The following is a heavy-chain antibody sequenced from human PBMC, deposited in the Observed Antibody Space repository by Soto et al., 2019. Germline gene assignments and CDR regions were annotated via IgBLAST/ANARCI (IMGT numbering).Heavy chain of an antibody. J-gene: IGHJ6*04. CDR1: GFTFSSYA. CDR2: ISGSGGST. D-gene: IGHD5-18*01. V-gene: IGHV3-23*01. CDR3: AKDSSRELWFHYCYGMDV. Sequence: GGSLRLSCAASGFTFSSYAMSWVRQAPGKGLEWVSAISGSGGSTYYADSVKGRFTISRDNSKNTLYLQMNSLRAEDTAVYYCAKDSSRELWFHYCYGMDVWGKGTTVTVSS.